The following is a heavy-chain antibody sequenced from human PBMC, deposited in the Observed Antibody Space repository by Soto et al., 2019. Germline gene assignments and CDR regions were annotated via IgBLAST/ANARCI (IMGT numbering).Heavy chain of an antibody. V-gene: IGHV4-30-4*08. Sequence: PSETLSLTCTVSGGSISSGSYYWSWIRQLPGKGLEWIGYIYYSGSTYYNPSLKSRVTILVDTSNNQFSLKLSSVTAADTAVYYCARVSSYYFSGLSDYYYYDMYVWGQGTTVTVSS. CDR1: GGSISSGSYY. J-gene: IGHJ6*02. CDR3: ARVSSYYFSGLSDYYYYDMYV. CDR2: IYYSGST. D-gene: IGHD2-15*01.